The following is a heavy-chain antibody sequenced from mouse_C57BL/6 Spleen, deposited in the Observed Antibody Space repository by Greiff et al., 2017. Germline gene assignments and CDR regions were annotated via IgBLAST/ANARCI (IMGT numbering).Heavy chain of an antibody. J-gene: IGHJ3*01. CDR2: IYPGDGDT. CDR1: GYAFSSSW. Sequence: QLKESGPELVKPGASVKISCKASGYAFSSSWMNWVKQRPGKGLEWIGRIYPGDGDTNYNGKFKGKATLTADKSSSTAYMQLSSLTSEDSAVYFCAAYYSNYVFAYWGQGTLVTVSA. D-gene: IGHD2-5*01. CDR3: AAYYSNYVFAY. V-gene: IGHV1-82*01.